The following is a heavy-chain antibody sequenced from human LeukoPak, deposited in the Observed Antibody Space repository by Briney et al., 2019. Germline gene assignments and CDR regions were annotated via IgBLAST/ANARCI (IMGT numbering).Heavy chain of an antibody. CDR2: ISGSGGST. V-gene: IGHV3-23*01. D-gene: IGHD2-15*01. J-gene: IGHJ4*02. CDR1: GFTFSTYD. Sequence: GGTLRLSCAASGFTFSTYDMSWVRQAPGKGLEWVSAISGSGGSTYYADSVKGRSTISRDNSKNTLYLQMNSLRAEDTAVYYCAKTAGGSYFDYWGQGTLVTVSS. CDR3: AKTAGGSYFDY.